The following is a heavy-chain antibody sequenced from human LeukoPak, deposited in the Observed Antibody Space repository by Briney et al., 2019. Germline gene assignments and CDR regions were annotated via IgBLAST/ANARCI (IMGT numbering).Heavy chain of an antibody. Sequence: SETLSLTCTVSGGSINSSSYYWGWIRQPPGKGLEWIGNIYYSGSTYYNPSLKSRVTISVDTSKNQFSMELTSVSAADTAVSYCARTSGSYWEVDYWGQGTLVTVSS. J-gene: IGHJ4*02. CDR3: ARTSGSYWEVDY. D-gene: IGHD6-19*01. V-gene: IGHV4-39*07. CDR2: IYYSGST. CDR1: GGSINSSSYY.